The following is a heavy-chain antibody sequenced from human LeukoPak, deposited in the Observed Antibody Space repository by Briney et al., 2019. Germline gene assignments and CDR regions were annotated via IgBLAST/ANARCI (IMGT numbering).Heavy chain of an antibody. D-gene: IGHD5-24*01. CDR2: ISSSGSTI. CDR3: AVATIKDYFDY. V-gene: IGHV3-48*03. CDR1: GFTFSSYE. Sequence: GGSLRLSCAASGFTFSSYEMNWVRQAPGRGLEWVSYISSSGSTIYYADSVKGRFTISRDNAKNSLYLQMNSLRAEDTAVYYCAVATIKDYFDYWGQGTLVTVSS. J-gene: IGHJ4*02.